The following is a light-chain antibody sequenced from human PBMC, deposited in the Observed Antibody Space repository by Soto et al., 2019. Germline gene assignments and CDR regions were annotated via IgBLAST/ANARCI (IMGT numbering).Light chain of an antibody. CDR3: QSYDSSLGGFVI. V-gene: IGLV3-21*02. CDR2: DDT. Sequence: SYVLTQPPSVSVAPGQTARITCGGNNIGSKSVHWYQQRPGQAPVMVVYDDTDRPSGIPDRFSGANSGNTATLTISGVEAGDEADYYCQSYDSSLGGFVIFGGGTKLTVL. J-gene: IGLJ2*01. CDR1: NIGSKS.